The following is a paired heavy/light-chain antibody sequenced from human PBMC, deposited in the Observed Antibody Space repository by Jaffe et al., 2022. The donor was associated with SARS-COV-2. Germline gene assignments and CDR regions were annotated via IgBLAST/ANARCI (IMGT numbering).Heavy chain of an antibody. V-gene: IGHV3-48*01. D-gene: IGHD6-19*01. CDR3: VRGNGVGWSNPKYYFDS. Sequence: EVQLVDSGGDLVQPGGSLRLSCATSGFTFTSYSMNWVRQAPGKGLEWVSFVSPGDSTVHYADSVRGRFTISRDNAKNSVYMQMNSLRAEDTAVYYCVRGNGVGWSNPKYYFDSWGQGTLVTVSS. J-gene: IGHJ4*02. CDR1: GFTFTSYS. CDR2: VSPGDSTV.
Light chain of an antibody. J-gene: IGKJ1*01. CDR1: QSISSK. CDR2: GAS. CDR3: QQYDNWPAT. Sequence: EIVMTQSPATLSVSPGERATLSCRASQSISSKLAWYQQKPGQAPRLLISGASARATGVPARFSGSGSGTEFTLSISSLQSEDFAIYYCQQYDNWPATFGQGTKVEIK. V-gene: IGKV3-15*01.